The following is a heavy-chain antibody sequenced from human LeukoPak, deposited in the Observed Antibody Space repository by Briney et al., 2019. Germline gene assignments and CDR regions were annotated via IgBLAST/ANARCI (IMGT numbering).Heavy chain of an antibody. D-gene: IGHD6-19*01. CDR1: GFTFSNYV. CDR2: ISGSGGHT. J-gene: IGHJ4*02. V-gene: IGHV3-23*01. Sequence: GGSLRLSCAASGFTFSNYVMTWVRQGPGKGLEWVSTISGSGGHTYYADSVKGRITISRDNSENTLYLQMNSLRAEDTAVYYCAREPGIAVAGTRCDYWGQGTLVTVSS. CDR3: AREPGIAVAGTRCDY.